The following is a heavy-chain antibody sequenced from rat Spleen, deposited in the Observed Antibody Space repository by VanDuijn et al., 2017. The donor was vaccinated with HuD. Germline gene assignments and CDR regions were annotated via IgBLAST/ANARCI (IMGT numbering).Heavy chain of an antibody. CDR1: GFTFSDFY. CDR3: ARQEDYGGYSRDYFGY. J-gene: IGHJ2*01. V-gene: IGHV5-7*01. D-gene: IGHD1-11*01. CDR2: INYDGGGT. Sequence: EVQLVESGGGLVQPGRSLKLSCAASGFTFSDFYLAWVRQTPTKGLEWVASINYDGGGTYYRDSVKGRFTISRDNAKSTLYLQMDSLRSEDTATYYCARQEDYGGYSRDYFGYWGQGVVVTVSS.